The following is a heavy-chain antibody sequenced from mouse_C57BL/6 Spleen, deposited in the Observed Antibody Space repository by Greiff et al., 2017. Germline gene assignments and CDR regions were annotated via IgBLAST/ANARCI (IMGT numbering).Heavy chain of an antibody. Sequence: QVQLQQSGPGLVAPSQSLSITCTVSGFSLTSYAISWVRQPPGKGLEWLGVIWTGGGTNYNSALKSRLSISKDNSKSQVFLKMNSLQTDDTARYYCARGITTVVATGAMDYGGQGTSVTVSS. V-gene: IGHV2-9-1*01. CDR3: ARGITTVVATGAMDY. CDR2: IWTGGGT. D-gene: IGHD1-1*01. CDR1: GFSLTSYA. J-gene: IGHJ4*01.